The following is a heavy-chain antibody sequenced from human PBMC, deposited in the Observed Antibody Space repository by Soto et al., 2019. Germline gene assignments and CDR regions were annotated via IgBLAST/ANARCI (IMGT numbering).Heavy chain of an antibody. CDR2: GSYSGTT. CDR3: ARGATVTQYDY. CDR1: GVSVSSGIFY. V-gene: IGHV4-61*01. Sequence: QVQLQESGPGLVKPSETLSLTCTVSGVSVSSGIFYWSWIRHPPGKGLEWIGFGSYSGTTNYKPSLKSRVTISVDTSRSQISLKVSSLTAADTAVYYCARGATVTQYDYWGQGTLVTVSS. D-gene: IGHD4-17*01. J-gene: IGHJ4*02.